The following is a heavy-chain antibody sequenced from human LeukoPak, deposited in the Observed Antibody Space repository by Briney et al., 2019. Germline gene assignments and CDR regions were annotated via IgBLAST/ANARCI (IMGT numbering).Heavy chain of an antibody. D-gene: IGHD3-22*01. Sequence: GGSLRLSCAASGFTFDDYAMHWVRQAPGKGLEWVSLISGDGGSTYYADSVKGRFTISRDNSKNSLYLQMNSLRTEDTVLYYCAKDIDYYDSSGYYSNSVDYWGQGTLVTVSS. J-gene: IGHJ4*02. CDR3: AKDIDYYDSSGYYSNSVDY. V-gene: IGHV3-43*02. CDR1: GFTFDDYA. CDR2: ISGDGGST.